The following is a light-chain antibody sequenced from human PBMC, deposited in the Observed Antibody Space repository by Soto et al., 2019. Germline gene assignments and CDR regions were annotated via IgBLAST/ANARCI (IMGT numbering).Light chain of an antibody. J-gene: IGKJ2*03. V-gene: IGKV1-39*01. CDR2: ATS. CDR1: QNISIY. CDR3: QQSYSTPLS. Sequence: DIQMTQSPSSLSASVGDRVTITCRSCQNISIYFNWYQQNVVKAPNLLIYATSTLQSGVPSRISGSGSGKDFTFTISILQPEDFATYYCQQSYSTPLSFGQGSKVEIK.